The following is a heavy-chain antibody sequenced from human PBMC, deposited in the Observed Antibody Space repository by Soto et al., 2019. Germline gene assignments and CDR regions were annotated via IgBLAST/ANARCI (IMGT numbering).Heavy chain of an antibody. Sequence: GGSLRLSCAASGFAVSSKYMTWVRQAPGRGLEWVSVIYGGGTTYYADSVKGRFTISRDTSKNTLYLQMNSLRAEDTAVYYCVQTTGWPGFDFWGQGTLVTVSS. J-gene: IGHJ4*02. V-gene: IGHV3-53*01. CDR1: GFAVSSKY. CDR2: IYGGGTT. D-gene: IGHD6-19*01. CDR3: VQTTGWPGFDF.